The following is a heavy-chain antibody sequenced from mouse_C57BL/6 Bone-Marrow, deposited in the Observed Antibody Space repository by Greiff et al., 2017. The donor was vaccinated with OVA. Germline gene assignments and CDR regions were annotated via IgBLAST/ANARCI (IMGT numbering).Heavy chain of an antibody. CDR2: IRSKSNNYAT. V-gene: IGHV10-1*01. D-gene: IGHD3-3*01. CDR3: VRHVGDEGKFAY. CDR1: GFSFNTYA. Sequence: EVKLMESGGGLVQPKGSLKLSCAASGFSFNTYAMNWVRQAPGKGLEWVARIRSKSNNYATYYADSVKDRFTISRDDSESMLYLQMNNLKTEDTAMYYCVRHVGDEGKFAYWGQGTLVTVSA. J-gene: IGHJ3*01.